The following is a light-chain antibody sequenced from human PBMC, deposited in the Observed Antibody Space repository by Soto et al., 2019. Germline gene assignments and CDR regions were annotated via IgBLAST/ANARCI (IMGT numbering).Light chain of an antibody. Sequence: IEITQSPSSLSASVGDRVAITCRASLPISNYLAWYQQKPGKAPKLLIYDASILQAGVPSRFSGGGSGTDFTFTISSLHPEDVATYYCQQFDTLITFGQGTRLEIK. CDR2: DAS. V-gene: IGKV1-33*01. CDR3: QQFDTLIT. CDR1: LPISNY. J-gene: IGKJ5*01.